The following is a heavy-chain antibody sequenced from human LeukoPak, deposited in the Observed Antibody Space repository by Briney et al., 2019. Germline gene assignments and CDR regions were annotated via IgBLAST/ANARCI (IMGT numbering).Heavy chain of an antibody. D-gene: IGHD5-12*01. CDR1: GYTFTSYA. CDR3: AREDQRGDYFDY. Sequence: ASVTVSCKASGYTFTSYAMHWVRQAPGQRLEWMGWINAGNGNTKYSQKFQGRVTITADKSTSTAYMELSSLRSEDTAVYYCAREDQRGDYFDYWGQGTLVTVSS. J-gene: IGHJ4*02. V-gene: IGHV1-3*01. CDR2: INAGNGNT.